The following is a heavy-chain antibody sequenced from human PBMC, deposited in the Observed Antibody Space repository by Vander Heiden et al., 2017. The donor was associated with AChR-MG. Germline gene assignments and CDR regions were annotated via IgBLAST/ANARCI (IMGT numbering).Heavy chain of an antibody. D-gene: IGHD6-19*01. CDR1: GGSISSSSYY. CDR2: IYYSGST. Sequence: QLQLQESGPGLVKPSETLSLTCTVSGGSISSSSYYWGWIRQPPGKGLEWIGSIYYSGSTYYNPSLKSRVTISVDTSKNQFSLKLSSVTAADTAVYYCARPGRRDLWAVAGTNDAFDIWGQGTMVTVSS. V-gene: IGHV4-39*01. J-gene: IGHJ3*02. CDR3: ARPGRRDLWAVAGTNDAFDI.